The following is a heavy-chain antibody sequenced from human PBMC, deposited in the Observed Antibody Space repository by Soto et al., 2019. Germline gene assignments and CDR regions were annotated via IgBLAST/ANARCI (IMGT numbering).Heavy chain of an antibody. D-gene: IGHD3-9*01. CDR1: GFTFSSYW. Sequence: PGGSLRLSCAASGFTFSSYWMHWVRQAPGKGLVWVSRINSDGSSTSYADSMKGRFTISRDNAKNTLYLQMNSLRAEDTAVYYCARGLGDFDMLDYWGQGTLVTVSS. CDR2: INSDGSST. CDR3: ARGLGDFDMLDY. J-gene: IGHJ4*02. V-gene: IGHV3-74*01.